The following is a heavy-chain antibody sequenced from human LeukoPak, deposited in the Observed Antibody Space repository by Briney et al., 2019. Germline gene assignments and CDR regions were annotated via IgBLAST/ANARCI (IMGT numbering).Heavy chain of an antibody. CDR1: GFTFGDYS. V-gene: IGHV3-48*03. CDR2: ISDSGSTI. Sequence: GGSLRLSCTASGFTFGDYSMNWVRQAPGKGLEWVSCISDSGSTIYYAESVKGRFTISRDNAKKSLSLQMNSLRAEDTAVYYCARTRVPGVWYFDLWGRGTLVTVSS. J-gene: IGHJ2*01. D-gene: IGHD1-1*01. CDR3: ARTRVPGVWYFDL.